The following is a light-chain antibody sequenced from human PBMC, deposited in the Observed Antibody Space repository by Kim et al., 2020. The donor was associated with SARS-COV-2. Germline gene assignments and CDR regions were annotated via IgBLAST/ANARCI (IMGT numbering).Light chain of an antibody. CDR2: RDN. CDR1: NIGSKN. CDR3: QAWDSSTGV. J-gene: IGLJ3*02. Sequence: SYELTQPLSVSVALGQTARITCGGNNIGSKNVHWYQQKPGQAPVLVIYRDNNRPSGIPERFSGSNSGNTATLTISRAQAGDEADYYCQAWDSSTGVFGGGTQLTVL. V-gene: IGLV3-9*01.